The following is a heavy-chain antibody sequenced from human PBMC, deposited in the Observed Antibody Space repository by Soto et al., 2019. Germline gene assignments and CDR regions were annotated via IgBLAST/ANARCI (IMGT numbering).Heavy chain of an antibody. Sequence: KPSETLSLTCAVYGGSFSGYYWSWIRQPPGKGLEWIGEINHSGSTNYNPSLKSRVTISVDTSKNQFSLKLSSVTAADTAVYYCARGTYYDFWSGYSDHRAYFDYWGQGTLVTVSS. CDR1: GGSFSGYY. CDR3: ARGTYYDFWSGYSDHRAYFDY. D-gene: IGHD3-3*01. V-gene: IGHV4-34*01. J-gene: IGHJ4*02. CDR2: INHSGST.